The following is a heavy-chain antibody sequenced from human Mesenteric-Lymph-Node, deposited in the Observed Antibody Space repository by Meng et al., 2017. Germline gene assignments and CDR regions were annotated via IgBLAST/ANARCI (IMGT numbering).Heavy chain of an antibody. J-gene: IGHJ4*02. V-gene: IGHV3-30*07. CDR3: ASDPNWSTN. CDR1: GFTFSSYA. CDR2: ISYDGSNK. Sequence: VQRVGSGGGVAQPGRSLRLSCAASGFTFSSYAMHWVLQAPGKGLEWVAVISYDGSNKYYADSVKGRFTISRDNAKSSLYLQMNSLRAEDTAIYYCASDPNWSTNWGQGTLVTVSS. D-gene: IGHD1-1*01.